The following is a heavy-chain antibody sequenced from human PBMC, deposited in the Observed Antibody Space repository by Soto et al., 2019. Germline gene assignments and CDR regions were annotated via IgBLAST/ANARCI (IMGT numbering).Heavy chain of an antibody. Sequence: GGSLRLSCAASGFRLSDYWMHWVRQVPGKGLLWVSRISVDGGYTTYAESVKGRFTISRDNAKNTLYLQMDSLRAEDTAMYYCARDSSGPPGYFDYWGQANLVSVS. CDR3: ARDSSGPPGYFDY. CDR1: GFRLSDYW. V-gene: IGHV3-74*01. J-gene: IGHJ4*03. D-gene: IGHD3-10*01. CDR2: ISVDGGYT.